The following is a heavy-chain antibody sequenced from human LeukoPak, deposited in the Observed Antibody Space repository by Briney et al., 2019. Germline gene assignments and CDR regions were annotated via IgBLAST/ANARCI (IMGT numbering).Heavy chain of an antibody. CDR1: GFTFSSYS. J-gene: IGHJ5*02. V-gene: IGHV3-21*01. Sequence: PGGSLRLSCAASGFTFSSYSMNWVRQAPGKGLEWVSSISSSSSYIYYADSVKGRFTISRDNAKNSLYLQMNSLRAEDTAVYYCARDSYYYGSSGYYINWFDPWGQGTLVTVSS. D-gene: IGHD3-22*01. CDR2: ISSSSSYI. CDR3: ARDSYYYGSSGYYINWFDP.